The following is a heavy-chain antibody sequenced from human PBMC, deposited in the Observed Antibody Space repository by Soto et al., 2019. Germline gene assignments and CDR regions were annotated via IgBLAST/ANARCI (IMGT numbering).Heavy chain of an antibody. CDR1: GFTFSSYG. D-gene: IGHD6-13*01. J-gene: IGHJ6*02. CDR2: IWYDGSNK. CDR3: ARDRLAIAADGTVYYYGMDV. Sequence: GGSLRLSCAASGFTFSSYGMHWVRQAPGKGLEWVAVIWYDGSNKYYADSVKGRFTISRDNSKNTLYLQMNSLRAEDTAVYYCARDRLAIAADGTVYYYGMDVWGQGTTVTVSS. V-gene: IGHV3-33*01.